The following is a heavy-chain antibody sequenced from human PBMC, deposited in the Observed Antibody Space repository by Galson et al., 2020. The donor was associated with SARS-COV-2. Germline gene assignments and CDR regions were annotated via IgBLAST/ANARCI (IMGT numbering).Heavy chain of an antibody. CDR2: IYYSGST. Sequence: SETLSLTCTVSGGSISSYYWSWIRQPPGKGLEWIGYIYYSGSTNYNPSLKSRVTISVDTSKNQFSLKLSSVTAADTAVYYCARVGLGYCSSTSCYSDYYYMDVWGKWTTVTVSS. J-gene: IGHJ6*03. V-gene: IGHV4-59*01. CDR1: GGSISSYY. D-gene: IGHD2-2*01. CDR3: ARVGLGYCSSTSCYSDYYYMDV.